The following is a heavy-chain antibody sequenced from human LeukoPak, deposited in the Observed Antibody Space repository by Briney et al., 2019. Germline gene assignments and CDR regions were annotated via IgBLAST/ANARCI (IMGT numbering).Heavy chain of an antibody. CDR2: ISSSSSYI. J-gene: IGHJ6*02. CDR1: GFTFSSYS. CDR3: AGGLGADSSWFPYYYGMDV. Sequence: GALRLSCAASGFTFSSYSMNWVRQAPGKGLEWVSSISSSSSYIYYADSVKGRFTISRDNAKNSLYLQMNSLRAEDTAVYYCAGGLGADSSWFPYYYGMDVWGQGTTVTVSS. D-gene: IGHD6-13*01. V-gene: IGHV3-21*01.